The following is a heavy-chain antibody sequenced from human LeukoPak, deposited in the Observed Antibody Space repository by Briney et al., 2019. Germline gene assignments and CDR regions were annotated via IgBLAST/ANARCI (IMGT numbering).Heavy chain of an antibody. Sequence: ASVTVSCKASGYTFTGYYMHWVRQAPGQGLEWMGWISAYNGNTNYAQKLQGRVTMTTDTSTSTAYMELRSLRSDDTAVYYCAREHGGKTSLDYWGQGTLVTVSS. CDR3: AREHGGKTSLDY. J-gene: IGHJ4*02. D-gene: IGHD4-23*01. V-gene: IGHV1-18*04. CDR1: GYTFTGYY. CDR2: ISAYNGNT.